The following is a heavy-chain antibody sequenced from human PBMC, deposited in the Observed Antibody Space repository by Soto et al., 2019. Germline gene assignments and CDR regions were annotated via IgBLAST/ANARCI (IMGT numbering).Heavy chain of an antibody. V-gene: IGHV3-33*01. J-gene: IGHJ3*02. CDR1: GFTFSSYG. D-gene: IGHD4-17*01. CDR2: IWYDGSNK. Sequence: QVQLVESGGGVVQPGRSLRLSCAASGFTFSSYGMHWVRQAPGKGLEWVAVIWYDGSNKYYADSVKGRFTISRDNSKNTLYLQMNSLSAEDTAVYYCARERDYGDYVDAFDIWGQGTMVTVSS. CDR3: ARERDYGDYVDAFDI.